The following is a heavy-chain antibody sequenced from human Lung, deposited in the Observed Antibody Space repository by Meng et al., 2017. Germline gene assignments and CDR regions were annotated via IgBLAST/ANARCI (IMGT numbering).Heavy chain of an antibody. CDR1: GGAVSSRHR. D-gene: IGHD2-2*01. CDR2: IYHSGGT. J-gene: IGHJ4*02. V-gene: IGHV4-4*02. Sequence: QVRRPESCPGLVKLSGTLSLTSGASGGAVSSRHRWSWVRQPPGKGLEWIGEIYHSGGTKYNPSLKSRVTISVDKSKNQFSLKLSSVTAADTAVYYCARGLGEAVVPRTMFDYWGQGTLVTVSS. CDR3: ARGLGEAVVPRTMFDY.